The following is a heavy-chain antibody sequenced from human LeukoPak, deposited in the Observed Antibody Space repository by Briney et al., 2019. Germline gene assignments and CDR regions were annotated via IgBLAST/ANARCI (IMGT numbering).Heavy chain of an antibody. J-gene: IGHJ4*02. CDR1: GGPFSGYY. V-gene: IGHV4-34*01. Sequence: PSETLSLTCAVYGGPFSGYYWSWIRQPPGKGLEWIGEINHSGSTNYNPSLKSRVTISVDTSKNQFSLKLSSVTAADTAVYYCANRDGSTASYYFDYWGQGTLVTVSS. D-gene: IGHD5-24*01. CDR2: INHSGST. CDR3: ANRDGSTASYYFDY.